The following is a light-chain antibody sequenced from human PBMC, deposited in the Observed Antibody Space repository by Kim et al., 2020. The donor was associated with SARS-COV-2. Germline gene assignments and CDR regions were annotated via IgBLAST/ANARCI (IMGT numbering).Light chain of an antibody. CDR3: QSFDSTLIGSV. CDR2: GNN. Sequence: QRVTNSCTGSRSNFGTGYDVHWYQQLPGTAPKLLIHGNNNRPSGVPDRFSGSKSGTSASLAITGLQAEDEADYYCQSFDSTLIGSVFGGGTQLTVL. V-gene: IGLV1-40*01. CDR1: RSNFGTGYD. J-gene: IGLJ2*01.